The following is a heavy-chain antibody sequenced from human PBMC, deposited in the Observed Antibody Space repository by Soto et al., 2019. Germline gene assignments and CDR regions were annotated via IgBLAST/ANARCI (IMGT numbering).Heavy chain of an antibody. D-gene: IGHD3-3*01. V-gene: IGHV1-18*01. Sequence: GASVKVSCKASGYTFTSYGISWVRQAPGQGLEWMGWISAYNGNTNYAQKLQGRVTMTTDTSTSTAYMELRSLRSDDTAVYYCARGADFWSGYFFWFEPWGQGTLVTVSS. CDR3: ARGADFWSGYFFWFEP. J-gene: IGHJ5*02. CDR2: ISAYNGNT. CDR1: GYTFTSYG.